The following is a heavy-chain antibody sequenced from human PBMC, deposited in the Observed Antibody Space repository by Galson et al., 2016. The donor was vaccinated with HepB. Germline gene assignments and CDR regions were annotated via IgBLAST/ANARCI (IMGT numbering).Heavy chain of an antibody. J-gene: IGHJ4*02. Sequence: SETLSLTCAVSGGSISSANWWSWVRQPPGKGLEWIGEIYHSGSINYNPSLKSRVTISVDKSKNQFSLKLSSVTAADTAVYYCARGPRVIPYQLHGFDYWGQGTLVTVSS. V-gene: IGHV4-4*02. D-gene: IGHD3-16*02. CDR1: GGSISSANW. CDR3: ARGPRVIPYQLHGFDY. CDR2: IYHSGSI.